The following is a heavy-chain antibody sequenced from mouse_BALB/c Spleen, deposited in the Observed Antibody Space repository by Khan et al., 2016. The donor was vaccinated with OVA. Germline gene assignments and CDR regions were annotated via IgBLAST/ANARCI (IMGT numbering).Heavy chain of an antibody. D-gene: IGHD1-3*01. CDR3: ARLEDI. Sequence: QVQLKESGPGLVAPSQSLSITCTVSGFSLTSYGVHWVRQPPGKGLEWLGGIWAGGGTTYNTALMSRLSISNENSTSHVFLKTNSLQHDDTAMYYCARLEDIWGRGTTLTVSS. J-gene: IGHJ2*01. V-gene: IGHV2-9*02. CDR1: GFSLTSYG. CDR2: IWAGGGT.